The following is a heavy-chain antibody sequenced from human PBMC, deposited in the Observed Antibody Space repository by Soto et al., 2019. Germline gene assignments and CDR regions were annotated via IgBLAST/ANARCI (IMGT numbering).Heavy chain of an antibody. CDR2: IWYDGSNK. D-gene: IGHD2-15*01. J-gene: IGHJ4*02. V-gene: IGHV3-33*01. CDR1: GFTFSSYG. CDR3: ARDYNLYGGTAYFDY. Sequence: QVQLVESGGGVVQPGRSLRLSCAASGFTFSSYGMHWVRQAPGKGLEWVAVIWYDGSNKYYADSVKGRFTISRDNSKNTLYLQMNSLRAEDTAVYYCARDYNLYGGTAYFDYWGQGTLVTVSS.